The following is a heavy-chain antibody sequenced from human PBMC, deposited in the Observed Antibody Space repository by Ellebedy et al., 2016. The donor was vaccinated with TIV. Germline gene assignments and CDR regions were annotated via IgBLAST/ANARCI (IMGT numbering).Heavy chain of an antibody. CDR3: AKESLVAVTPYVDY. CDR1: GFTFSSYA. V-gene: IGHV3-23*01. Sequence: PGGSLRLSCAASGFTFSSYAMSWVRQAPGKGLEWVAAVSCSGSTPYYADSVKGRFAISRDNSKNTLYLHMSDLGADDTAAYFCAKESLVAVTPYVDYWGQGTLVTVSS. J-gene: IGHJ4*02. CDR2: VSCSGSTP. D-gene: IGHD2-15*01.